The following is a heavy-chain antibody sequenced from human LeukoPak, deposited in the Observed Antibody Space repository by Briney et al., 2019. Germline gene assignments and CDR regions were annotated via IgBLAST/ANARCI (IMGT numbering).Heavy chain of an antibody. CDR1: GFTFSNYW. CDR2: INSDASVT. CDR3: ARVTAVAGTSVGVDA. J-gene: IGHJ4*02. Sequence: GGSLRLSCAASGFTFSNYWMHCVRQTLGKGLVWVSRINSDASVTTYADSVKGRFTISRDDAKNTLYLQMNSLRAEDTAVYYCARVTAVAGTSVGVDAWGQGILVTVS. D-gene: IGHD6-19*01. V-gene: IGHV3-74*01.